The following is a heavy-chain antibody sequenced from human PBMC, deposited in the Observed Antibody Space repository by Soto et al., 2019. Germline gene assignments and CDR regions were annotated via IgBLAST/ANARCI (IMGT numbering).Heavy chain of an antibody. CDR2: IIPILGIA. V-gene: IGHV1-69*02. D-gene: IGHD4-4*01. CDR1: GGTFSSYT. J-gene: IGHJ6*03. CDR3: ARGNSNYDYYYYYMDV. Sequence: ASVKVSCKASGGTFSSYTISWVRQAPGQGLEWMGRIIPILGIANYAQKFQGRVTITADKSTSTAYMELSSLRSEDTAVYYCARGNSNYDYYYYYMDVWGKGTTVTVSS.